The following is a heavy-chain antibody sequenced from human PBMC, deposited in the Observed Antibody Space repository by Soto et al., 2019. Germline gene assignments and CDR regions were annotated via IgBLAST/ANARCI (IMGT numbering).Heavy chain of an antibody. CDR3: ARVPLGYCSSTSCLTNYDGMDV. Sequence: SESLSLTSPVSGASVGRGTSYWSWIRQPRGRGLDGFWNIYNSGNTNYTHSLKSRVTITVDTSKNQFSLELSSVTAADTAVYYCARVPLGYCSSTSCLTNYDGMDVWGQGATVTVSS. D-gene: IGHD2-2*01. V-gene: IGHV4-61*01. J-gene: IGHJ6*02. CDR1: GASVGRGTSY. CDR2: IYNSGNT.